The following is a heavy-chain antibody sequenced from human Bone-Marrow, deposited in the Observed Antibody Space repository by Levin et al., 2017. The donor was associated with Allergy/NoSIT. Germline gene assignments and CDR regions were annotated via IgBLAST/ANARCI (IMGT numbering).Heavy chain of an antibody. CDR2: IYSGGST. J-gene: IGHJ4*02. D-gene: IGHD3-22*01. CDR3: ARIGYYYDSSEGH. V-gene: IGHV3-53*01. Sequence: GESLKISCAASGFTVSSHYMSWVRQAPGKGLEWVSVIYSGGSTYYADSVKGRFTISRDNSKNTLYLQMNSLRAEDTAVYYCARIGYYYDSSEGHWGQGTLVTVSS. CDR1: GFTVSSHY.